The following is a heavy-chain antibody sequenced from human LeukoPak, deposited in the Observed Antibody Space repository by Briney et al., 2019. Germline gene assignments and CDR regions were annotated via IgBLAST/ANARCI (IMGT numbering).Heavy chain of an antibody. J-gene: IGHJ3*02. D-gene: IGHD4/OR15-4a*01. CDR2: IYPGDSDN. CDR3: ARHRAMVRPLWYAFDI. Sequence: GESLEISFQGPGYSFTSYWIGWVRPIPGKGPEWMGIIYPGDSDNRYSPSFQGQVTISADKSISTAYLQWSSLKASDTAMYYCARHRAMVRPLWYAFDIWGQGTMVTVSS. CDR1: GYSFTSYW. V-gene: IGHV5-51*01.